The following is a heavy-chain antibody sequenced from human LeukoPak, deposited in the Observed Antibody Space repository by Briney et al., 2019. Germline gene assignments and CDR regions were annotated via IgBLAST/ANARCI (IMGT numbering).Heavy chain of an antibody. CDR3: ATDVIGLIKIVRRPFDI. D-gene: IGHD2-21*01. CDR2: FGPEHGEI. V-gene: IGHV1-24*01. CDR1: GHTLSELS. Sequence: ASVQVSCKLSGHTLSELSMHWVRQAPGKGLEWMGGFGPEHGEIVYAQKFQGRITLTEDTSTDTAYMNLSSLTSDDTAVYYCATDVIGLIKIVRRPFDIWGPGTMLTVSS. J-gene: IGHJ3*02.